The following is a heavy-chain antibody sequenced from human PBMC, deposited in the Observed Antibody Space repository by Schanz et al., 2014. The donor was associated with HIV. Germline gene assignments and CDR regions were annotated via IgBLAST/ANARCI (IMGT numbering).Heavy chain of an antibody. J-gene: IGHJ4*02. Sequence: EVQLLESGGGVVRPGGSLRLSCAASGFTVSSNYMSWVRQAPGRGLEWVSFIYSGGSTYYADSVKGRFTISRDNAKNSLYLQMDSLTAEDTAVYYCARRQWVAPDYWGQGTLVTVSS. CDR1: GFTVSSNY. CDR3: ARRQWVAPDY. CDR2: IYSGGST. V-gene: IGHV3-66*04. D-gene: IGHD6-19*01.